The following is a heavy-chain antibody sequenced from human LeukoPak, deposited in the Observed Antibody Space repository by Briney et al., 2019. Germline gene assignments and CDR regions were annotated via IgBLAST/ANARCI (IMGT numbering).Heavy chain of an antibody. J-gene: IGHJ4*02. Sequence: GESLKISCKGSGYSFNSHWVAWVRQMPGKGLEWMGIIYPGDSDTRYGPSFQGQVTISADKSISTAYLQWSSLKDSDTAIYYCARRDSYGNYVDYWGQGTLVTVPS. CDR1: GYSFNSHW. CDR3: ARRDSYGNYVDY. D-gene: IGHD5-18*01. V-gene: IGHV5-51*01. CDR2: IYPGDSDT.